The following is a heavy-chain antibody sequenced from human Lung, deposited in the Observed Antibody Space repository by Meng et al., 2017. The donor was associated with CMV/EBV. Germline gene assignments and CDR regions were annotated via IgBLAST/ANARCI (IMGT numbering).Heavy chain of an antibody. J-gene: IGHJ4*02. CDR3: AREGYSYGFEGLFDY. CDR1: GFTFSSYA. V-gene: IGHV3-30*04. Sequence: GGSLRLSCAASGFTFSSYAMHWVRQAPGKGLEWVAVISYDGSNKYYADSVKGRFTISRDNSKNTLYLQMNSLRAEDTAVYYCAREGYSYGFEGLFDYWGQGTLVTVSS. CDR2: ISYDGSNK. D-gene: IGHD5-18*01.